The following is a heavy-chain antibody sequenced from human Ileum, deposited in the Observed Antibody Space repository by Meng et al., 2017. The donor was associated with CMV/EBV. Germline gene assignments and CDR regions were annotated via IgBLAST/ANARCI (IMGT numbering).Heavy chain of an antibody. V-gene: IGHV1-18*01. CDR2: ISPYNGDS. CDR1: GYPFTSHG. J-gene: IGHJ4*02. CDR3: AREGLQYHEGSQY. Sequence: QVQLAQSGGDVKQPGASVRVSCKTSGYPFTSHGISWMRQAPGQGLEWMGWISPYNGDSNYAQSLQGRVTLTTDTSTTTAYLELRSLTYEDTAVYYCAREGLQYHEGSQYWGQGTLVTVSS. D-gene: IGHD4-11*01.